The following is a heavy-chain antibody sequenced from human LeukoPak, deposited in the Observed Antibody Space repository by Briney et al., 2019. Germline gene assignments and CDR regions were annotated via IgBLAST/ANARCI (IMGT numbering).Heavy chain of an antibody. J-gene: IGHJ6*04. D-gene: IGHD3-16*01. CDR3: ARGGGPYYGMDV. Sequence: SETLSLTCTVSGGSISSGDYYWSWIRQPPGKGLEWIGYIYYSGSTYYNPSLKSRVTISVDTSKNQFSLKLSSVTAADTAVYYCARGGGPYYGMDVGGKGTTVPVSS. CDR2: IYYSGST. V-gene: IGHV4-30-4*01. CDR1: GGSISSGDYY.